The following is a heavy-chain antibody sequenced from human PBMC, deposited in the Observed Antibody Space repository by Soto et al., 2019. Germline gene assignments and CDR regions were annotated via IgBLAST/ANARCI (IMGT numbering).Heavy chain of an antibody. D-gene: IGHD3-22*01. V-gene: IGHV3-7*04. CDR2: IKQDGSEK. Sequence: GGSLRLSCSASGFTFSNYFMSWVRQAPGKGLEWVANIKQDGSEKWYMDSVKGRFTISRDNAKKSLFLQMNSLRVEDTAVYYCARGDYHDNSGPFSDAFDVWGQGTMVTVSS. CDR1: GFTFSNYF. J-gene: IGHJ3*01. CDR3: ARGDYHDNSGPFSDAFDV.